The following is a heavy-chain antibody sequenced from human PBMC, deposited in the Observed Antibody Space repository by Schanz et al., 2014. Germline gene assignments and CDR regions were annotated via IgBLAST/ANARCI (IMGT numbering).Heavy chain of an antibody. CDR2: ISDSSSHI. CDR1: GFTFSTYS. D-gene: IGHD5-18*01. V-gene: IGHV3-21*01. Sequence: EVQVVESGGGLVQPGGSLRLSCAASGFTFSTYSMNWVRQAPGKGLEWVSSISDSSSHIYYTDSVKGRFTISRDNAKNSLDLQMNSLRAEDTAVYYCAREGHSYVHLDIWGQGTMVTVSS. J-gene: IGHJ3*02. CDR3: AREGHSYVHLDI.